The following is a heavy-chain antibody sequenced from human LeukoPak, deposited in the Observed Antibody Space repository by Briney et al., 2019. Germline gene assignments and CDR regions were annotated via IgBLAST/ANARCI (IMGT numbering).Heavy chain of an antibody. CDR3: TREGYSSPDY. V-gene: IGHV4-61*02. D-gene: IGHD5-18*01. CDR2: IYTSGST. CDR1: GGSISSGSYY. J-gene: IGHJ4*02. Sequence: SETLSLTCTASGGSISSGSYYWSWIRQPAGKGLEWIGRIYTSGSTNYNPSLKSRVTISMDTSKNQFSLKLSAVTAADTAVYYCTREGYSSPDYWGQGTLVTVSS.